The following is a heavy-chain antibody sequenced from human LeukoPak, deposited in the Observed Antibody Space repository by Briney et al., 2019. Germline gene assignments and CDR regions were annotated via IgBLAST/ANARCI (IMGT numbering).Heavy chain of an antibody. D-gene: IGHD4-17*01. V-gene: IGHV4-34*01. Sequence: SETLSLTCAVYGGSFSGYYWSWIRQPPGKGLEWIGEINHSGSTNYNPSLKSRVTISVDTSKNQFSLKLSSVTAADTAVYYCARGYGMGTFDDAFDTWGQGTMVTVSS. J-gene: IGHJ3*02. CDR3: ARGYGMGTFDDAFDT. CDR2: INHSGST. CDR1: GGSFSGYY.